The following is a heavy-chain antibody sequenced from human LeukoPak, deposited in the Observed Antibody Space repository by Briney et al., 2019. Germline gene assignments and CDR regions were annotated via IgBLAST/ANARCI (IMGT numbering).Heavy chain of an antibody. CDR2: ISAYNGNT. J-gene: IGHJ4*02. D-gene: IGHD3-10*01. CDR1: GYTFTSYG. Sequence: ASVKLSFTASGYTFTSYGISWVRQGPGQGLEWMGWISAYNGNTNYAQKLQGRVTMTTDTSKSTAYMELRSLRSDDTAVYYFTRGVEWWCGELYLNFDYWGQGTLVTVSS. V-gene: IGHV1-18*01. CDR3: TRGVEWWCGELYLNFDY.